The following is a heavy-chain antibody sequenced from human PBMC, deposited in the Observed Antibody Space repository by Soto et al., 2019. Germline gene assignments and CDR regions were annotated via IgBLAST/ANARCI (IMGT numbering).Heavy chain of an antibody. J-gene: IGHJ3*02. CDR1: VATFRRYA. CDR2: IIPIFGTA. CDR3: ARANYDYVWGSYRHGAFDI. Sequence: QVSWEASVATFRRYAIMWVRQANGQGLALMGGIIPIFGTANYAQKFQGRVTITADESTSTAYMELSSLRSEDTAVYYCARANYDYVWGSYRHGAFDIWGQGKMVTFSS. V-gene: IGHV1-69*01. D-gene: IGHD3-16*02.